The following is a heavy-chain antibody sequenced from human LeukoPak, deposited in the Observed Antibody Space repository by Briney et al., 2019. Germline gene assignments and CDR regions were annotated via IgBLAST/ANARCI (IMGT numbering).Heavy chain of an antibody. CDR2: IIPILGIA. D-gene: IGHD3-10*01. V-gene: IGHV1-69*10. CDR3: ARPVVREVIGDAFDI. CDR1: GGTFSSYA. Sequence: VASVKVSCKASGGTFSSYAISWVRQAPGQGLEWMGRIIPILGIANYAQKFQGRVTITADKSTSTAYMELSSLRSEDTAVYYCARPVVREVIGDAFDIWGQGTMVTVSS. J-gene: IGHJ3*02.